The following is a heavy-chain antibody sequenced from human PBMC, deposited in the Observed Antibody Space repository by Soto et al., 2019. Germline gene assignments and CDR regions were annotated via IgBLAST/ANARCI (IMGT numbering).Heavy chain of an antibody. CDR3: ARPAGHYYNSMDV. CDR1: GFIFSTYG. V-gene: IGHV3-33*01. CDR2: IWHDGSEK. D-gene: IGHD6-13*01. Sequence: QEQLVESGGGVVQSGRSLRLSCAASGFIFSTYGMHWVRQAPGKGLEWVALIWHDGSEKYYADSVKGRFTIPRDNSKNTLYLQMNSLRAEDTAVYFCARPAGHYYNSMDVWGIGTTVTVSS. J-gene: IGHJ6*03.